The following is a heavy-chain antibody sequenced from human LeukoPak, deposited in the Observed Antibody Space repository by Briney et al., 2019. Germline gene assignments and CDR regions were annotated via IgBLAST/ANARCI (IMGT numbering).Heavy chain of an antibody. CDR1: GFTYNIYD. CDR2: IGTAGDQ. Sequence: GGSLTLPCAASGFTYNIYDMHWPRHATEKTLECVSHIGTAGDQYYPGPVKGRFTISIENAKNNFYLQMNLLRADGTAVYYCACAGRGDSYGYYMDVWGKGTMVTVSS. D-gene: IGHD5-18*01. V-gene: IGHV3-13*05. J-gene: IGHJ6*03. CDR3: ACAGRGDSYGYYMDV.